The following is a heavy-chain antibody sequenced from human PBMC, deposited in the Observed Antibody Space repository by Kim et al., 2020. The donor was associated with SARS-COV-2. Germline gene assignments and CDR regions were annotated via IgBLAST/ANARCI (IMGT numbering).Heavy chain of an antibody. J-gene: IGHJ2*01. V-gene: IGHV4-59*08. Sequence: SETLSLTCTVSGGSISTYYWSWIRQPPGKGLEWIGCIHYSGSTNYNPSLKSRGTISLDTSKNQFSLKLSSVTAADTAVYYCARRVGILDCSSTSCPYWYFDLWGRGTLVIVSS. CDR3: ARRVGILDCSSTSCPYWYFDL. CDR1: GGSISTYY. D-gene: IGHD2-2*01. CDR2: IHYSGST.